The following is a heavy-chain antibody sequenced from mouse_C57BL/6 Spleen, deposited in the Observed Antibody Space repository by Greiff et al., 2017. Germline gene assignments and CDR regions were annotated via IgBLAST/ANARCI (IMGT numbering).Heavy chain of an antibody. CDR3: ARGIILRDFDY. CDR1: GYTFTSYW. Sequence: QVQLQQPGAELVMPGASVKLSCKASGYTFTSYWMHWVKQRPGHGLAWIGEIDPSDSYTNYNQKFKGKSTLTVDKSSSPAYMQLSSLTSEDSAVYYCARGIILRDFDYWGQGTTLTVSS. V-gene: IGHV1-69*01. J-gene: IGHJ2*01. CDR2: IDPSDSYT. D-gene: IGHD3-3*01.